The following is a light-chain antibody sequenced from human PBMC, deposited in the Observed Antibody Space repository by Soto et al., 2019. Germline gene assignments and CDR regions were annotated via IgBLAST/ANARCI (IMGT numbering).Light chain of an antibody. CDR2: DAS. V-gene: IGKV3-11*01. J-gene: IGKJ5*01. Sequence: EIVLTQSPATLSLSPGERATLSCRASQSVSSYVAWYQQIPGQAPRLLIYDASNRATGIPARFSGSGSGTDFTLTISSLEPEDFAVYYCQQRSSWPLTFGQGTRLEIK. CDR1: QSVSSY. CDR3: QQRSSWPLT.